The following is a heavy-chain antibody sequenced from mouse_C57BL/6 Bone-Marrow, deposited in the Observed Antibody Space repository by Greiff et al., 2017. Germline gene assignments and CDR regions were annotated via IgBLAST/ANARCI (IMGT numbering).Heavy chain of an antibody. CDR2: IRNKANGYTT. J-gene: IGHJ1*03. CDR1: GFTFTDYY. Sequence: EVNLVESGGGLVQPGGSLSHSCAASGFTFTDYYMSWVRQPPGKALEWLGFIRNKANGYTTEYSASVKGRFTISRDNSQSILYLQMNALRAEDSATYYCARCYYGSSYWYFDVWGTGTTVTVSS. CDR3: ARCYYGSSYWYFDV. V-gene: IGHV7-3*01. D-gene: IGHD1-1*01.